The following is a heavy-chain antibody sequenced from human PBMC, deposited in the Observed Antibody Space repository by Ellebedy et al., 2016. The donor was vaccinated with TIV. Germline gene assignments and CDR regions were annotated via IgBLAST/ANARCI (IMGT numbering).Heavy chain of an antibody. CDR3: AKGGYCDSASCRYLEY. J-gene: IGHJ4*02. D-gene: IGHD2-2*01. Sequence: LSLTXXASGFTFSNYAMFWVRQAPGKGLEWVSVVGGVGNTYYADSVKGRFTISRDNSKNTVYLQMNSLRAGDTAVYYCAKGGYCDSASCRYLEYWGQGTLVTVSS. CDR1: GFTFSNYA. CDR2: VGGVGNT. V-gene: IGHV3-23*01.